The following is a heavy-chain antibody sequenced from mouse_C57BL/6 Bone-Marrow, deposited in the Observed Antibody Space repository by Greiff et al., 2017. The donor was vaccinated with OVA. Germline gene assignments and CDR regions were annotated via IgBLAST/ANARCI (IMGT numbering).Heavy chain of an antibody. CDR2: IYPGDGDT. CDR3: ARHEDGYYASYFDY. CDR1: GYAFSSSW. J-gene: IGHJ2*01. V-gene: IGHV1-82*01. D-gene: IGHD2-3*01. Sequence: VQLQPSGPELVKPGASVKISCKASGYAFSSSWMNWVKQRPGTGLEWIGRIYPGDGDTNYNGKFKGKATLTADKSSSTAYMQLSSLTSEDSAVYFCARHEDGYYASYFDYWGQGTTLTVSS.